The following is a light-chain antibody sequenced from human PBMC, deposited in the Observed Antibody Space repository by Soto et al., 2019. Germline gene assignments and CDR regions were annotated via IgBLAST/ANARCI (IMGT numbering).Light chain of an antibody. CDR2: EVS. J-gene: IGLJ7*01. CDR3: SSYAGSRVV. Sequence: QSALTQPPSASGSPGQSVTISCTGTSSDVGGYNYVSWYQQHPGKAPHLMIYEVSKRPSGVPDRFSGSKSGNTASLTVSGLLAEDEADYYCSSYAGSRVVFVGGTQLTVL. CDR1: SSDVGGYNY. V-gene: IGLV2-8*01.